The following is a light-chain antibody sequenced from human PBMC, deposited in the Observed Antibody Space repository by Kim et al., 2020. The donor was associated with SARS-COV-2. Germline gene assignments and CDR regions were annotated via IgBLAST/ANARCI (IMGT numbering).Light chain of an antibody. CDR3: QTWGTGFVV. V-gene: IGLV4-69*01. CDR1: SGHSSYA. J-gene: IGLJ2*01. Sequence: ASVKLTCTLSSGHSSYAIAWLQQQPEKGPRYLMKVNSDGSHTSGDGIPDRFSGSSSGDERYLSISNLQSEDEADFYCQTWGTGFVVFGRGTKVTVL. CDR2: VNSDGSH.